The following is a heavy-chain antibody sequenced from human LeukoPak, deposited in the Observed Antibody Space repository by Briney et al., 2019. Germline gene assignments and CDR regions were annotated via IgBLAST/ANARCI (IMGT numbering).Heavy chain of an antibody. D-gene: IGHD5-18*01. CDR2: VSSGFHA. J-gene: IGHJ4*02. CDR3: VREARGYHYTYFDY. CDR1: GFTLGSHD. Sequence: GGSLRLSCTASGFTLGSHDMHWVRQIPGQGLKWVAAVSSGFHAFFADSVQGRFTVSREDARNSLYLQMNSLRAGDTAVYYCVREARGYHYTYFDYWGQGTLVTVSS. V-gene: IGHV3-13*01.